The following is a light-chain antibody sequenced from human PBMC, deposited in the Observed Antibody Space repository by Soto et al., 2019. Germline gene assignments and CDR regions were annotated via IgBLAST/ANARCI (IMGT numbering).Light chain of an antibody. CDR1: NSNIGKNS. V-gene: IGLV1-44*01. J-gene: IGLJ7*01. CDR2: SDT. Sequence: QSVLSQAPSVSGTPGQRVAMACSGGNSNIGKNSVNWYRQVPGTAPQLLIYSDTMRSFGIPDRFSASKSGTSASLAIGGLQSDDEALYFCAAWDDSLNGLVFGGGTQLTVL. CDR3: AAWDDSLNGLV.